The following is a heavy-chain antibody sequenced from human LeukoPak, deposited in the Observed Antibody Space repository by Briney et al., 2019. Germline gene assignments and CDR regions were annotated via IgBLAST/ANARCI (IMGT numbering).Heavy chain of an antibody. Sequence: PGGSLRLSCAASGFTFRSFEMNWVRQAPGKGLEWLSYIGTIGSPIYYADSVEGRFTISRDNARNSLCLQMNSLRVEDTAVYYCASFYDSSGRDYWGQGTLVTVSS. V-gene: IGHV3-48*03. D-gene: IGHD3-22*01. CDR2: IGTIGSPI. CDR3: ASFYDSSGRDY. J-gene: IGHJ4*02. CDR1: GFTFRSFE.